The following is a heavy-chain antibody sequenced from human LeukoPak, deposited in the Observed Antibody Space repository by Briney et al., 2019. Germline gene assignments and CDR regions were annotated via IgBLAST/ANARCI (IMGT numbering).Heavy chain of an antibody. V-gene: IGHV1-2*02. CDR1: GYTLTDYY. D-gene: IGHD3-22*01. CDR2: ITPSSGGT. Sequence: GASVKVSCKASGYTLTDYYIHWVRQAPGQGLEWMGWITPSSGGTIYAQKFQGRVTMTRDMSISTAYMELSRLRSDDTAVYYCARSFRSRVRVGYDSSGFRFDPWGQGTLVTVSS. CDR3: ARSFRSRVRVGYDSSGFRFDP. J-gene: IGHJ5*02.